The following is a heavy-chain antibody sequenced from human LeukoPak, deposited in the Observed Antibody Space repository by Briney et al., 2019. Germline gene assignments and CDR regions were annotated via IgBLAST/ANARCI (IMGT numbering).Heavy chain of an antibody. CDR1: GGSISSSSYY. CDR3: VRDDYGDYTRRFDP. J-gene: IGHJ5*02. Sequence: SETLSLTCTVSGGSISSSSYYWGWIRQPPGKGLEWIASISYSGSSYYNPSLKSRVTMSVDTSKNQVSLQLSSVTAADTAVYYCVRDDYGDYTRRFDPWGQGTLVTVSS. D-gene: IGHD4-17*01. CDR2: ISYSGSS. V-gene: IGHV4-39*07.